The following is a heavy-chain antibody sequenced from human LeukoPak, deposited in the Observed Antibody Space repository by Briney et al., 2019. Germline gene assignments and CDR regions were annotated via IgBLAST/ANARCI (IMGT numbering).Heavy chain of an antibody. CDR2: IYYGGTT. J-gene: IGHJ6*02. CDR1: GGSISRYY. CDR3: ASSGTMVRGVPYYYYRMDV. D-gene: IGHD3-10*01. Sequence: SETLSLTCTVAGGSISRYYWSWIRQPPGEGLGWIGYIYYGGTTNYNPSLKSRVTIAVDTSKNQFSLKLSSVTAADTAVYYCASSGTMVRGVPYYYYRMDVWGQGTTVTVSS. V-gene: IGHV4-59*01.